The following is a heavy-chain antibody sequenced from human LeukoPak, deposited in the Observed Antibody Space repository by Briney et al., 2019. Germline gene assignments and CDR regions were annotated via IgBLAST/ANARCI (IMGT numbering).Heavy chain of an antibody. D-gene: IGHD5-18*01. V-gene: IGHV4-59*01. J-gene: IGHJ4*02. CDR2: IYYSGST. Sequence: SETLSLTCTVSGGSISSYYWSWIRQPPGKGLEWIGYIYYSGSTNYNPSLKSRVTISVDTSKNQFSLKLSSVTAADTAVYYCARESQLWTRFDYWGQGTLVTASS. CDR3: ARESQLWTRFDY. CDR1: GGSISSYY.